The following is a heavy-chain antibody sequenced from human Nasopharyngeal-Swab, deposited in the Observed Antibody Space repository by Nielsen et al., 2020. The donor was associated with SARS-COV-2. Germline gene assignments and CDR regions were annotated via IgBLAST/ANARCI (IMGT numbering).Heavy chain of an antibody. Sequence: WIRQPPGKELEWVAIVWFDGTNKYYADSVKGRFTISRDSSKNTLYLQMNSLRAEDAAVYYCARDSGFTFGYWIFDYWGQGTLVTVSS. CDR3: ARDSGFTFGYWIFDY. J-gene: IGHJ4*02. D-gene: IGHD3-22*01. CDR2: VWFDGTNK. V-gene: IGHV3-33*01.